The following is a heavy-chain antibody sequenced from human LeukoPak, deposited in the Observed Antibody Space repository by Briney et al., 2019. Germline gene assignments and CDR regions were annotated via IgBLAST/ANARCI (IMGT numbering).Heavy chain of an antibody. V-gene: IGHV4-59*12. CDR2: IYYSGSA. D-gene: IGHD3-22*01. J-gene: IGHJ4*02. Sequence: SETLSLTCTVSGGSISTYYWSWIRQPPGKGLEWIGYIYYSGSANYNPSLKSRVTISVDTSKNQFSLKLSSVTAADTAVYYCARDSITMIPDYWGQGTLVTVSS. CDR3: ARDSITMIPDY. CDR1: GGSISTYY.